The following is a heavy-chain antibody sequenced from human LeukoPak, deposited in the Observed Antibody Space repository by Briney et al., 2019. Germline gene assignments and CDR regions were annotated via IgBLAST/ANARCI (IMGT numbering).Heavy chain of an antibody. V-gene: IGHV3-9*01. D-gene: IGHD3-9*01. CDR2: ISWNSGSI. CDR1: GFTFDDYA. J-gene: IGHJ4*02. CDR3: AKDTYYDILIGYHGD. Sequence: GGSLRLSCAASGFTFDDYAMHWVRQAPGKGLEWVSGISWNSGSIGYADSVKGRFTISRDNAKNSLYLQMNSLRAEDTALYYCAKDTYYDILIGYHGDWGQGTLVTVSS.